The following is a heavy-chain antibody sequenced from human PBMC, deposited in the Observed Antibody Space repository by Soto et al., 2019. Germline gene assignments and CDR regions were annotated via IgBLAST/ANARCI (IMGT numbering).Heavy chain of an antibody. Sequence: SGPTLVNPTQTLTLTCTFSGFSLSTSGMCVSWIRQPPGKALEWLALIDWDDDKYYSTSLKTRLTISKDTSKNQVVLTMTNMDPVDTATYYCARSNGMATITEIVYYFDYWGQGTLVTVSS. CDR1: GFSLSTSGMC. V-gene: IGHV2-70*01. D-gene: IGHD5-12*01. CDR2: IDWDDDK. J-gene: IGHJ4*02. CDR3: ARSNGMATITEIVYYFDY.